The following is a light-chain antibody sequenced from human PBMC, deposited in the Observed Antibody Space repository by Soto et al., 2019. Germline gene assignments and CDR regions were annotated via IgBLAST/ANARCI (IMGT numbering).Light chain of an antibody. CDR3: SSYTSSASWV. CDR1: SSDVGGYNS. V-gene: IGLV2-14*01. J-gene: IGLJ3*02. CDR2: DVD. Sequence: QFVLTQPASVSGSPGQSLTISCTGTSSDVGGYNSVSWYQQHPGKAPKLMIFDVDSRTPGVSGRFSGSKSANTASLTISGLQAEDEADYYCSSYTSSASWVFGGGTKVTVL.